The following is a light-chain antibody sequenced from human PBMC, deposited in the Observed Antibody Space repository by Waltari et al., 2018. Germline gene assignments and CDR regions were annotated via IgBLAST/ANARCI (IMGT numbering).Light chain of an antibody. CDR3: QHYLRVPVT. J-gene: IGKJ1*01. CDR2: GAS. Sequence: SCRASQSVSRAVTWYQQKPGQAPRLLFYGASTRATGIPDRFSGSGSGTDFSLTISRLEPDDFAVYYCQHYLRVPVTFGQGTTVEI. CDR1: QSVSRAV. V-gene: IGKV3-20*01.